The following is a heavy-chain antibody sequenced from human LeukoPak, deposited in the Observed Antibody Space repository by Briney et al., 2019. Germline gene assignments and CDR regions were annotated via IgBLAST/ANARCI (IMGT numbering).Heavy chain of an antibody. Sequence: GGSLRLSCAASGFTFSSYSMNWVRQAPGKGLEWVSSISSSSSYIYYADSVKGRFTIPRDNAKNSLYLQMNSLRAEDTAVYYCASSGSIAAAGAFFDYWGQGTLVTVSS. D-gene: IGHD6-13*01. CDR3: ASSGSIAAAGAFFDY. V-gene: IGHV3-21*01. CDR1: GFTFSSYS. J-gene: IGHJ4*02. CDR2: ISSSSSYI.